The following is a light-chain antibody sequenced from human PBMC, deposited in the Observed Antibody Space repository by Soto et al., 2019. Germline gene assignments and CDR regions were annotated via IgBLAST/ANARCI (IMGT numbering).Light chain of an antibody. V-gene: IGLV2-23*01. CDR3: CSYAGSSTYV. Sequence: SVLAQPASVAGSPGQSITIPRTGNSSDVGSYNLVSWYQQHPGKAPKLIIYEGSKRPSGVSNRFSGSKSGNTASLTISGLQAEDEDDYYCCSYAGSSTYVFGTGTKVTVL. CDR2: EGS. CDR1: SSDVGSYNL. J-gene: IGLJ1*01.